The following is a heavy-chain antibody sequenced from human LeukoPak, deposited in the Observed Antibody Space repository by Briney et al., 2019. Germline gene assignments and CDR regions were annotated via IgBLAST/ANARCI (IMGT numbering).Heavy chain of an antibody. CDR3: ARGGVISPDAFDI. CDR2: IYYSGST. V-gene: IGHV4-59*01. D-gene: IGHD3-10*01. Sequence: PSETLSLTCTVSGGSISSSYWSWIRQPPGKGLEWIGYIYYSGSTNYSPSLKSRVTISVDTSKNQFSLKLSSVTAADTAVYYCARGGVISPDAFDIWGQGTMVTVSS. J-gene: IGHJ3*02. CDR1: GGSISSSY.